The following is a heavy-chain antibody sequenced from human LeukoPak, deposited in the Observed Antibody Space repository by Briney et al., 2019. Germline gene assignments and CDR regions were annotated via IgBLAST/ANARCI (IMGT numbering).Heavy chain of an antibody. Sequence: ASVKVSCKASGYTFTGYYMHWVRQAPGQGLEWMGWINPNSGGTNYAQKFQGRVTMTKDTSISTAYMEMRRLRSDDTAVYYCARKENYYDSNHCSEYWGQGTLVTVSS. CDR1: GYTFTGYY. CDR2: INPNSGGT. V-gene: IGHV1-2*02. J-gene: IGHJ4*02. D-gene: IGHD3-22*01. CDR3: ARKENYYDSNHCSEY.